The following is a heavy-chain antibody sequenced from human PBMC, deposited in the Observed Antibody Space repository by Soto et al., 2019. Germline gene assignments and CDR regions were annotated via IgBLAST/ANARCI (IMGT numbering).Heavy chain of an antibody. CDR3: AHSPLLGHSGDWAGGFFDY. V-gene: IGHV2-5*02. Sequence: QITLKESGPTLMKPTQTLTLTCTFSGFSLSTSGVGVGWIRQPPGKALEWLAFIYWDDDKRYSPSLKSRLTINKETSKNQVALKMTHLDPGDTAKFYCAHSPLLGHSGDWAGGFFDYWGQGTLVTVSS. CDR1: GFSLSTSGVG. CDR2: IYWDDDK. D-gene: IGHD6-25*01. J-gene: IGHJ4*02.